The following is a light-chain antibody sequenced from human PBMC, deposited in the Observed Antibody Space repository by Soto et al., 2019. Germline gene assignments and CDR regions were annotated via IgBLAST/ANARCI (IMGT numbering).Light chain of an antibody. CDR1: SSNIGAAYD. J-gene: IGLJ3*02. CDR2: GNN. CDR3: QSYDSSLSGWV. V-gene: IGLV1-40*01. Sequence: QSVLTQPPSVSGAPGQTVTISCTRSSSNIGAAYDVHWYQHLPGTAPKLLIYGNNNRPSGVPDRFSGSKSGTSASLAITGLQAEDEADYYCQSYDSSLSGWVFGGGTQLTVL.